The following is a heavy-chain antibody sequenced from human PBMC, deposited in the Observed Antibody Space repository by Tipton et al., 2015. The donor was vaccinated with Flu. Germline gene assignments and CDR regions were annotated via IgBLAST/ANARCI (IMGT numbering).Heavy chain of an antibody. CDR1: GGSISSGSYY. Sequence: TLSLTCTVSGGSISSGSYYWSWIRQPAGKGLEWIGRIYTSGSTNYNPSLKSRVTISADTSKNQFSLKLSSVTAADTAVYYCAREGFDSSGYRAGDAFDIWGQGTMVTVSS. CDR3: AREGFDSSGYRAGDAFDI. CDR2: IYTSGST. J-gene: IGHJ3*02. D-gene: IGHD3-22*01. V-gene: IGHV4-61*02.